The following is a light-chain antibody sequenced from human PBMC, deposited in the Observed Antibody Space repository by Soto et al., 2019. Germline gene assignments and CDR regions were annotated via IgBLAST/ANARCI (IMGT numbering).Light chain of an antibody. CDR2: GAS. CDR3: QQYNNWPQT. CDR1: QSVSSSY. V-gene: IGKV3-20*01. J-gene: IGKJ2*01. Sequence: EIVLTQSPGTLSLSPGERATLSCRASQSVSSSYLAWYQQKPGQAPRLLIYGASSRATGIPDRFSGSGSGTDFTLTVSRLEPEDFAVYYCQQYNNWPQTFGQGTKLEIK.